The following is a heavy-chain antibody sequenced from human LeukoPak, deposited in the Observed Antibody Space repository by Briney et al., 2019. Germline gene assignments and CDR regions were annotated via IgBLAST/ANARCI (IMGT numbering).Heavy chain of an antibody. V-gene: IGHV4-39*07. J-gene: IGHJ6*03. Sequence: SETLSLTCTVSGGSISSSSYYWGWIRQPPGKGLEWIGSIYYSGSTYYNPSLKSRVTISVDTSKNQFSLKLSSVTAADTAVYYCARGSQILRYFDWLPDYYYYYYMDVWGKGTTVTVSS. CDR3: ARGSQILRYFDWLPDYYYYYYMDV. CDR1: GGSISSSSYY. CDR2: IYYSGST. D-gene: IGHD3-9*01.